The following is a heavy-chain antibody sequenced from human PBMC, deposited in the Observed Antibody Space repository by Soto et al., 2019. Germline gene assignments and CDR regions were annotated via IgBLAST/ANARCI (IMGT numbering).Heavy chain of an antibody. D-gene: IGHD2-2*01. Sequence: QVQLVQSGAEVKKPGASVKVSCKASGYTFTSYGISWVRQAPGQGLEWMGWISAYNGNTNYAQKLQGRVTMTTDTSTSTAHMELRSLRSDDTAVYYCARDGKDIVVVPAANYYYYYMDVWGKGTTVTVSS. CDR1: GYTFTSYG. V-gene: IGHV1-18*01. J-gene: IGHJ6*03. CDR2: ISAYNGNT. CDR3: ARDGKDIVVVPAANYYYYYMDV.